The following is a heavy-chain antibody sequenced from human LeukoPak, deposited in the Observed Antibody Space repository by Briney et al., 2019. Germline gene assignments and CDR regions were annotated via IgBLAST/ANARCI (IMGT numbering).Heavy chain of an antibody. Sequence: GASVKVSCKTSGYTFNTFGVGWVRQAPGQGLEWMGWISGYNGDTNFAEKLQGRVTMTTDTSTSTAYMELRSLRSDDTAVYYCARGVGSSWFDPWGQGTLVTVSS. CDR1: GYTFNTFG. CDR2: ISGYNGDT. D-gene: IGHD6-13*01. J-gene: IGHJ5*02. V-gene: IGHV1-18*01. CDR3: ARGVGSSWFDP.